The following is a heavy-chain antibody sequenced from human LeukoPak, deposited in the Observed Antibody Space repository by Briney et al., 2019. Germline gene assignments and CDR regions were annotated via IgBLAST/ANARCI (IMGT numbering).Heavy chain of an antibody. D-gene: IGHD3-16*01. Sequence: PGGSLRLSCAASGFTFSDYMMDWVRQAPGMGLEWVSSISSSRSYIHYADSGRFIISRNNAKNLLYLQINSLRAEDTAVYYCARSRGPPTYFDYWGQGTLVTVSS. CDR1: GFTFSDYM. CDR3: ARSRGPPTYFDY. CDR2: ISSSRSYI. V-gene: IGHV3-21*01. J-gene: IGHJ4*02.